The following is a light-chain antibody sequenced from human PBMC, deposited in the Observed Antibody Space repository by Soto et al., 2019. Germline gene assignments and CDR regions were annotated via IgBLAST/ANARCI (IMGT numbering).Light chain of an antibody. CDR1: KLGDKY. V-gene: IGLV3-1*01. CDR3: QAWDSSVV. J-gene: IGLJ2*01. CDR2: QDS. Sequence: SYELTQPPSVSVSPGQTASITCSGEKLGDKYACWYQQKPRQSPVLVIYQDSKRPSGIPERFSGSNSGNTATLTISGTQAMDEADYDCQAWDSSVVFGGGTQLTVL.